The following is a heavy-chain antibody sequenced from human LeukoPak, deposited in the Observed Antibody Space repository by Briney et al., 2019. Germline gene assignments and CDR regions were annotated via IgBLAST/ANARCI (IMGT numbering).Heavy chain of an antibody. V-gene: IGHV7-4-1*02. CDR2: INTDTGNP. D-gene: IGHD2-2*01. J-gene: IGHJ5*02. CDR3: ARTLFGDQYQLLHNWFDP. CDR1: GYTFTNYA. Sequence: GASVKVSCKASGYTFTNYAMNWVRQAPGQGLEWMGWINTDTGNPTYAQGFTRRLVFSLDTSASTACLQISSLKAEDTAVYYCARTLFGDQYQLLHNWFDPWGQGTLVTVSS.